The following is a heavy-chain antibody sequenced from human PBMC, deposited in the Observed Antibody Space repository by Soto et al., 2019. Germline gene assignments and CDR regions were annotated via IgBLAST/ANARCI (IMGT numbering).Heavy chain of an antibody. Sequence: GGSLRLSCAASGFTFSSYSMNWVRQAPGKGLVWVSSIISSSCYIYYADSVKGRFTISRDNAKNSLYLQMNSLISEDTAVYYCARVLGRPSDYWGQGTQVTVSS. CDR3: ARVLGRPSDY. V-gene: IGHV3-21*01. CDR2: IISSSCYI. CDR1: GFTFSSYS. J-gene: IGHJ4*02. D-gene: IGHD3-16*01.